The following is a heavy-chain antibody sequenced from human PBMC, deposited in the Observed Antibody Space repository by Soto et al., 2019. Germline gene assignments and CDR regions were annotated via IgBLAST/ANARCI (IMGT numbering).Heavy chain of an antibody. CDR2: INAHNGYT. D-gene: IGHD6-19*01. CDR3: ARALDIGVAGAFAY. J-gene: IGHJ4*02. Sequence: HLVQSGAEVKTPGASVKVSCKASGYSFTSYGFTWLRQAPGQGLEWMGWINAHNGYTNYAQNLQGRVTLTTDTPTTTAYMELRSLRSDDTAVYGCARALDIGVAGAFAYWGQGTLVIASS. CDR1: GYSFTSYG. V-gene: IGHV1-18*01.